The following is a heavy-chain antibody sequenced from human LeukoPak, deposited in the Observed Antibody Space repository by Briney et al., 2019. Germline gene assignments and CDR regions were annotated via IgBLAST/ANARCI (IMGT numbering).Heavy chain of an antibody. CDR1: GFTFGDYA. D-gene: IGHD4-23*01. CDR2: IRSKAYGGTT. J-gene: IGHJ4*02. Sequence: PGGSLRLSCTASGFTFGDYAMSWFRQAPGKGLEWVGFIRSKAYGGTTEYAASVKGRFTISRDDSKSIAYLQMNSLKTEDTAVYYCYGGNSVMAFFDYWGQGTLVTVSS. V-gene: IGHV3-49*03. CDR3: YGGNSVMAFFDY.